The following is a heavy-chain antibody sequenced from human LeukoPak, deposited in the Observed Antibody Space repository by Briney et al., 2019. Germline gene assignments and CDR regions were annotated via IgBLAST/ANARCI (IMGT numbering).Heavy chain of an antibody. V-gene: IGHV3-7*03. CDR3: ARAPMTTVTNEDY. Sequence: TGGSLRLSCAASGFTFSSYWMTWVRQAPGKGLEWVANIKQDGSEAYYVDSVKGRITISRDNSKNTLYLQMNSLRAEDTAVYYCARAPMTTVTNEDYWGQGTLVTVSS. D-gene: IGHD4-17*01. CDR2: IKQDGSEA. J-gene: IGHJ4*02. CDR1: GFTFSSYW.